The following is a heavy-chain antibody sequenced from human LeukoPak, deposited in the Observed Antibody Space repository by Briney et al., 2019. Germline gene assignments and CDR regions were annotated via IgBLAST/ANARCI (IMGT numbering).Heavy chain of an antibody. V-gene: IGHV1-69*06. J-gene: IGHJ6*03. D-gene: IGHD5-18*01. CDR2: IIPIFGTA. CDR1: GGTFSSYA. Sequence: SVKVSCKASGGTFSSYAISWVRQAPGQGLEWMGGIIPIFGTANYAQKFQGRVTITADKSTSTAYMELSSLRSEDTAVYYCARVDTAMVTGYYYYYYMDVWGKGTTVTVSS. CDR3: ARVDTAMVTGYYYYYYMDV.